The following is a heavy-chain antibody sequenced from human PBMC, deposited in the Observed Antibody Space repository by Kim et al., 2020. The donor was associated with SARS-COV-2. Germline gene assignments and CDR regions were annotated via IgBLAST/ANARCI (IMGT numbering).Heavy chain of an antibody. CDR1: GYTFTSYD. CDR2: MNPNSGNT. D-gene: IGHD4-17*01. V-gene: IGHV1-8*01. Sequence: ASVKVSCKASGYTFTSYDINWVRQATGQGLEWMGWMNPNSGNTVYAQKFQGRVTMTRNTSISTAYMELSSLRSEDTAVYYCAREATYGGNSDYYYGMDVWGQGTTVTVSS. CDR3: AREATYGGNSDYYYGMDV. J-gene: IGHJ6*02.